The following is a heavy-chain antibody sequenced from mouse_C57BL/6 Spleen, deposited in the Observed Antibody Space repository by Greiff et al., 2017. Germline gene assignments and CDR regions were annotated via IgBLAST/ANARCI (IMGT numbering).Heavy chain of an antibody. CDR3: ARGDDGYSGY. D-gene: IGHD2-3*01. CDR2: IDPSDSYT. CDR1: GYTFTSYW. Sequence: QVQLKQPGAELVRPGPSVKLSCKASGYTFTSYWMHWVKQRPGQGLEWIGVIDPSDSYTNYNQKFKGKATLTVDTSSSTAYMQLSSLTSEDSAVYYCARGDDGYSGYWGQGTTLTVSS. J-gene: IGHJ2*01. V-gene: IGHV1-59*01.